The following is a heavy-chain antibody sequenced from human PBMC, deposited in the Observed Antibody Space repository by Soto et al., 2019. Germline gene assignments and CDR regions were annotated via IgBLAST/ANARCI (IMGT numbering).Heavy chain of an antibody. J-gene: IGHJ6*02. D-gene: IGHD3-10*01. CDR1: GFTVSSNY. CDR3: ARGVGTMVRGVRYYYYGMDV. Sequence: GGSLRLSCAASGFTVSSNYMSWVRQAPEKGLEWVSVIYSGGSTYYADSVKGRFTISRDNSKNTLYLQMNSLRAEDTAVYYCARGVGTMVRGVRYYYYGMDVWGQGTTVTVSS. V-gene: IGHV3-53*01. CDR2: IYSGGST.